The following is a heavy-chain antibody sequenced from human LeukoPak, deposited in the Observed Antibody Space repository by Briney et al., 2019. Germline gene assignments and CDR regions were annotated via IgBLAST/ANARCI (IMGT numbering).Heavy chain of an antibody. J-gene: IGHJ4*02. CDR1: GFTFSSYW. CDR3: ARDPAAYCSGGSCYGGLDY. V-gene: IGHV3-74*01. Sequence: PGGSLRLSCAASGFTFSSYWMHWVRQGPGKGLVWVSRISTDGSSTDYADSVKGRFTISRDNSKNTLYLQMNSLRAEDTAVYYCARDPAAYCSGGSCYGGLDYWGQGTLVTVSS. D-gene: IGHD2-15*01. CDR2: ISTDGSST.